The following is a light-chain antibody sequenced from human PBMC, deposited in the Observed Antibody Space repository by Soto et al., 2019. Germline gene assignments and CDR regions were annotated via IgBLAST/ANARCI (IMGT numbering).Light chain of an antibody. Sequence: QSVLTQPPSVSGAPGQRVTISCTGSSSNIGAGYDVHWYQQLPGTAPKLLIYGNSNRPSGVPDRFSASKSGTSASLAITGLQAEHEADYYCQSYDSSLSADYVFGTGTKVTVL. J-gene: IGLJ1*01. CDR2: GNS. V-gene: IGLV1-40*01. CDR1: SSNIGAGYD. CDR3: QSYDSSLSADYV.